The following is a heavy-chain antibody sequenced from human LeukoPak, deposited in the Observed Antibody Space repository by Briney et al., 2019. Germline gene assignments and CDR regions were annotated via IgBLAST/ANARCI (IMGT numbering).Heavy chain of an antibody. J-gene: IGHJ1*01. CDR3: ARSPHMVRGVIYQH. CDR1: GGSISSYY. CDR2: IYYSGST. V-gene: IGHV4-59*01. Sequence: SETLSLTCTVSGGSISSYYWSWIRQPPGKGLEWMGYIYYSGSTNYNPSLKSRVTISVDTSKIQFSLKLSSVTAADTAVYYCARSPHMVRGVIYQHWGQGTLVTVSS. D-gene: IGHD3-10*01.